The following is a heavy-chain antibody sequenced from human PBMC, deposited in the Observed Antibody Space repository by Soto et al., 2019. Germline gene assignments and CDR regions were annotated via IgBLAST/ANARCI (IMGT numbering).Heavy chain of an antibody. CDR3: ARLRASTWYMGGYLDY. V-gene: IGHV3-11*06. D-gene: IGHD6-13*01. CDR1: GFTFSDYY. CDR2: IVSSSSYT. Sequence: QVQLVESGGGLVKPGGSLRLSCAASGFTFSDYYMSWIRQAPGKGLEWVSYIVSSSSYTNYADSVKGRSTISRDNAKNSLYLEMNSLRAEDTAVYYCARLRASTWYMGGYLDYWGLGTLVTVSS. J-gene: IGHJ4*02.